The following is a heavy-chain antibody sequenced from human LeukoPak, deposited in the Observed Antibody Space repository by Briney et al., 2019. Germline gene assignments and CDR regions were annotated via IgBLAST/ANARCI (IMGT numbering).Heavy chain of an antibody. CDR3: ARGGDSSGYYYDLDY. Sequence: ASVKVSCKASGYTFTSNYIHWVRQAPGQGLEWMGWISAYNGNTNYAQKLQGRVTMTTDTSTSTAYMGLRSLRSDDTAVYYCARGGDSSGYYYDLDYWGQGTLVTVSS. J-gene: IGHJ4*02. CDR2: ISAYNGNT. CDR1: GYTFTSNY. D-gene: IGHD3-22*01. V-gene: IGHV1-18*04.